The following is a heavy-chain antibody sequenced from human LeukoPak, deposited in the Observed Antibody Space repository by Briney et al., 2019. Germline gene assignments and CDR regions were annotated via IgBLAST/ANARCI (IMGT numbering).Heavy chain of an antibody. CDR3: ARGGPDFWSGYYPNWFDP. CDR2: MYYSGST. V-gene: IGHV4-31*03. Sequence: SETLSLTCTVSDASISGGNYYWSWIRQHPGKGLEWIGYMYYSGSTYSNPSLKSRVSISVDTSKNQFSLKLNSVTAADTAVYYCARGGPDFWSGYYPNWFDPWGQGTLVTVSS. J-gene: IGHJ5*02. D-gene: IGHD3-3*01. CDR1: DASISGGNYY.